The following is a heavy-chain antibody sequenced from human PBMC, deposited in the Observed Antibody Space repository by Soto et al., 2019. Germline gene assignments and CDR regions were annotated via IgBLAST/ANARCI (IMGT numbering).Heavy chain of an antibody. D-gene: IGHD6-19*01. Sequence: PSETLSLTCTVSGGSLSSHYWTWIRQPPGKGLEWIGYIYYSGSTNYNPSLKSRVTMSVDTSKNQFSLNLASVTAADTALYYCARSGWSLDLWGQGTLVTVSS. V-gene: IGHV4-59*11. J-gene: IGHJ5*02. CDR2: IYYSGST. CDR3: ARSGWSLDL. CDR1: GGSLSSHY.